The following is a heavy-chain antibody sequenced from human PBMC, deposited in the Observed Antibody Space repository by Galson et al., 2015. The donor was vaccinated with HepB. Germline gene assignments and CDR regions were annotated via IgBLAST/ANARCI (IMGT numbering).Heavy chain of an antibody. CDR3: ARRSGGGSSYFDY. V-gene: IGHV3-64*01. J-gene: IGHJ4*02. Sequence: SLRLSCAASGFTFSSYAMHWVRQAPGKGLEYVSAISSNGGSTYYANSVKGRFTISRDNSKNTLYLQMGSLRAEDVAVYYCARRSGGGSSYFDYWGQGTLVTVSS. D-gene: IGHD2-15*01. CDR1: GFTFSSYA. CDR2: ISSNGGST.